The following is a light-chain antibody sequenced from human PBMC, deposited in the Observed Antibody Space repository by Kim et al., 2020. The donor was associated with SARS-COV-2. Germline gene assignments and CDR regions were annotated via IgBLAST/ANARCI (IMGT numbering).Light chain of an antibody. CDR1: NIGSKS. V-gene: IGLV3-9*01. J-gene: IGLJ3*02. Sequence: SYELTQPLSVSVALGQTALITCEENNIGSKSVHWYQQRPGQTPLLIIYRDSERPSAIPDRFSGSTSGNTAALTISGAQVEDEGKYYCQVWDSNAAVFGGGTQLTVL. CDR2: RDS. CDR3: QVWDSNAAV.